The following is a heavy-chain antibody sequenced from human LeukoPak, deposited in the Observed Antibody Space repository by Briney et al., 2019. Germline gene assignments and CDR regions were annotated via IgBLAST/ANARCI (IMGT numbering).Heavy chain of an antibody. CDR3: AAWSGYSLGHHDAFDI. V-gene: IGHV4-4*07. CDR1: GGSISSYY. D-gene: IGHD3-3*01. Sequence: SETLSLTCTVSGGSISSYYWSWIRQPAVKGLEWIGRIYTSGSTNYNPSLKSRVTMSVDTSKNQFSLKLSSVTAADTAVYYCAAWSGYSLGHHDAFDIWGQGTMVTVSS. CDR2: IYTSGST. J-gene: IGHJ3*02.